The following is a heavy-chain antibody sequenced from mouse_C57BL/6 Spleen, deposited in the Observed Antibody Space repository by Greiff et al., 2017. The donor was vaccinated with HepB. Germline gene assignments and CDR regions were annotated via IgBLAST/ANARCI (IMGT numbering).Heavy chain of an antibody. D-gene: IGHD2-5*01. J-gene: IGHJ4*01. CDR2: ISGGGGNT. CDR1: GFTFSSYT. Sequence: EVQLVESGGGLVKPGGSLKLSCAASGFTFSSYTMSWVRQTPEKRLEWVATISGGGGNTYYPDSVKGRFTISRDNAKNTLYLQMSSLRSEDTALYYCARRGYSNYVDYAMDYWGQGTSVTVSS. V-gene: IGHV5-9*01. CDR3: ARRGYSNYVDYAMDY.